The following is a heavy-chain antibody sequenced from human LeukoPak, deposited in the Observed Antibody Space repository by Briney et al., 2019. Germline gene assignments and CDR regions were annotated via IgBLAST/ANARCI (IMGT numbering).Heavy chain of an antibody. J-gene: IGHJ4*02. Sequence: PSETLSLTCTVSGGSISSSSYYWGWIRQPPGKGLEWIATISYGGSTYYNPSLNSRVTMSVDTSKNQFSLKLTSVTAADTAVYYCSRGEDPFKGGNYWGQGTLVTVSS. CDR1: GGSISSSSYY. D-gene: IGHD3-16*01. V-gene: IGHV4-39*01. CDR3: SRGEDPFKGGNY. CDR2: ISYGGST.